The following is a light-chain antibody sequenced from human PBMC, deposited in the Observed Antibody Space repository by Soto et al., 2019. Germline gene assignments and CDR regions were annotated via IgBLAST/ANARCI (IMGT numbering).Light chain of an antibody. CDR1: SSDVGGYNY. CDR3: SSYTSSSTLGVV. V-gene: IGLV2-14*01. J-gene: IGLJ2*01. CDR2: DVS. Sequence: QSVLTQPASVSGSPGRSITISCTGTSSDVGGYNYVSWYQQHPGKAPKLMIYDVSNRPSGVSNRFSGSKSGNTASLTISGLQAEDEADYYCSSYTSSSTLGVVFGGGTQLTVL.